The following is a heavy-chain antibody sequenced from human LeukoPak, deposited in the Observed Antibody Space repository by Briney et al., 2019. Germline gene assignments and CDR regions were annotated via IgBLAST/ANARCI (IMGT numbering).Heavy chain of an antibody. D-gene: IGHD1-26*01. J-gene: IGHJ6*02. CDR1: GFSKDYG. V-gene: IGHV3-9*01. Sequence: SLRLSCAATGFSKDYGMHWVRQPPGKGLEWVSAINWNGGGTDYADSVKGRFTTSRDNAKNSLYLQLSSLRPEDTALYYCAKHLTATNTYIFFGLDVWGQGTSVTVSS. CDR3: AKHLTATNTYIFFGLDV. CDR2: INWNGGGT.